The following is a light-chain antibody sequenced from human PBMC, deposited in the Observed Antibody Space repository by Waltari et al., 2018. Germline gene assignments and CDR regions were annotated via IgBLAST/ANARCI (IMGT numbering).Light chain of an antibody. CDR2: YAS. CDR3: QVWDSSSDHVV. Sequence: SYLLTQPPPVSVASGKTARMSCGGNSIGCKAVHWYQHKPGQAPAVVTYYASDRPAGIPERFSGSNSVNTATLTISMVEAGDEADYYCQVWDSSSDHVVFGGGTKLTVL. J-gene: IGLJ2*01. V-gene: IGLV3-21*04. CDR1: SIGCKA.